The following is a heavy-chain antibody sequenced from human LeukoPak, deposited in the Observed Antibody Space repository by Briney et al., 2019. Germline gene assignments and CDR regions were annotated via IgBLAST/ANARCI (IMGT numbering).Heavy chain of an antibody. CDR1: GYTFTTYS. V-gene: IGHV1-3*01. CDR3: ARPYVVGATATGVRFDY. D-gene: IGHD1-26*01. CDR2: INAGNGNT. Sequence: ASVKVSCKASGYTFTTYSIFWVRQAPGQRLEWMGWINAGNGNTKYSQKLQGRVTITRDTSANTAYVELSSLRSDDTAVYYCARPYVVGATATGVRFDYWGQGTLVTVSS. J-gene: IGHJ4*02.